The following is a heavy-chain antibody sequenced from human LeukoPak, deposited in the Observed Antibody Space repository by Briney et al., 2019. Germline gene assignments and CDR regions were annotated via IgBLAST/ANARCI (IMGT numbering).Heavy chain of an antibody. CDR3: ARDWVGDYAIDP. V-gene: IGHV4-31*03. Sequence: PSETLSLTCTVSGGSISSGGYYWSWIRQHPGKGLEWIGYIYYSGSTYYNPSLKSRVTISVDTSKNQFSPKLSSVTAADTAVYYCARDWVGDYAIDPWGQGTLVTVSS. D-gene: IGHD4-17*01. J-gene: IGHJ5*02. CDR2: IYYSGST. CDR1: GGSISSGGYY.